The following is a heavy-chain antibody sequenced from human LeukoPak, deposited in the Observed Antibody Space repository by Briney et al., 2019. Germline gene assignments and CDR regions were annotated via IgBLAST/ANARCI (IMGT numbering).Heavy chain of an antibody. CDR3: AQTVTTYDYYMDV. D-gene: IGHD4-17*01. CDR2: IIPIFGTA. Sequence: GASVKVSCKASGGTFSSYAISWVRQAPGQGLEWMGGIIPIFGTANYAQKFQGRVTITTDESTSTAYMELGSLRSEDTAVYYCAQTVTTYDYYMDVWGKGTTVTVSS. CDR1: GGTFSSYA. V-gene: IGHV1-69*05. J-gene: IGHJ6*03.